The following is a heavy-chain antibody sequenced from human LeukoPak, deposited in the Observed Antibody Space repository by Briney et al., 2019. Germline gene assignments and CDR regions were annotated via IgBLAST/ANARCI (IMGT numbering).Heavy chain of an antibody. V-gene: IGHV3-21*01. CDR1: GFTLSSYS. D-gene: IGHD6-6*01. J-gene: IGHJ4*02. Sequence: GGSLRLSCAASGFTLSSYSMNWVRQAPGKGLEWVSYVSSSSTHIYYADSVKGRFTISRDNARNSLYLQMNSLRAEDTAIYYCARSEHSSSSFDYWGQGTLVTVSS. CDR3: ARSEHSSSSFDY. CDR2: VSSSSTHI.